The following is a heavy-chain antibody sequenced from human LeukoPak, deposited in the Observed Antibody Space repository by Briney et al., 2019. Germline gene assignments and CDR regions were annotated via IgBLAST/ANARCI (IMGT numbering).Heavy chain of an antibody. Sequence: GGSLRLSCAASGFTFSDYYMSWIRQAPGNGLEWVSYISSSGSTIYYADSVKGRFTISRDNAKNSLYLQMNSLRAEDTAVYYCARGPSNWNDESYYFDYWGQGTLVTVSS. CDR2: ISSSGSTI. J-gene: IGHJ4*02. V-gene: IGHV3-11*01. CDR3: ARGPSNWNDESYYFDY. D-gene: IGHD1-1*01. CDR1: GFTFSDYY.